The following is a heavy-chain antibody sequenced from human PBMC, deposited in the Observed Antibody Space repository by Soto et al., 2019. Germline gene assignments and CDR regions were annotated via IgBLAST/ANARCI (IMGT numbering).Heavy chain of an antibody. D-gene: IGHD3-16*01. J-gene: IGHJ1*01. CDR3: ARESLGAKGADH. V-gene: IGHV1-69*01. Sequence: QVQLVQSGAEVKRPGSSVKVSCESSGDTFNSYVISWVRQAPGQGLEWMGGIIPIIGVTHYVQKFQGRVTISGLGSTGTAYMELTNLGFEDTALYYCARESLGAKGADHWGQGTLVTVSS. CDR2: IIPIIGVT. CDR1: GDTFNSYV.